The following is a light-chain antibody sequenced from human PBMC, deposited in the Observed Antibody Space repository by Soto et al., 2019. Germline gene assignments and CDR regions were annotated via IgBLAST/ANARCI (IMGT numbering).Light chain of an antibody. Sequence: DIQMTQSPSTLSASVGDRVTITCRASQSISSWLAWYQQKPGKALKLLIYKATSLESGVPSRFSGSGSGTEFTLTISSLQPDDFATYYCQQYNSYSSTFGQGTKLEIK. CDR1: QSISSW. V-gene: IGKV1-5*03. CDR2: KAT. CDR3: QQYNSYSST. J-gene: IGKJ2*01.